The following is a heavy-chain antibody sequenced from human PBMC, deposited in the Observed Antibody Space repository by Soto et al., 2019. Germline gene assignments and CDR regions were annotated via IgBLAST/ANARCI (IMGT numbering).Heavy chain of an antibody. J-gene: IGHJ6*02. CDR1: GFTFSSYS. Sequence: EVQLVESGGGLVQPGGSLRLSCAASGFTFSSYSMNWVRQAPGKGLEWVSYISSSSSTIYYADSVKGRFTISRDNSKNSLYLQRKSLRDEDTAVYYCARDFGDIVVVPAADSEGYDYYYGMDVWGQGPTVTVS. CDR2: ISSSSSTI. D-gene: IGHD2-2*01. CDR3: ARDFGDIVVVPAADSEGYDYYYGMDV. V-gene: IGHV3-48*02.